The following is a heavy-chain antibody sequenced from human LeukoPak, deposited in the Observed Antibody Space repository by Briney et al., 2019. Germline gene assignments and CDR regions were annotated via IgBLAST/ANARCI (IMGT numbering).Heavy chain of an antibody. CDR1: GYSFTIYW. V-gene: IGHV5-51*01. CDR2: IYPGDSDT. J-gene: IGHJ4*02. CDR3: ARRLKNSNGWTFDY. Sequence: GESLKISCKGSGYSFTIYWIGWVRQMPGEGLEWMGIIYPGDSDTTYSPSFQGQVTISADRSINTAYLHWSSLEASDTAIYYCARRLKNSNGWTFDYWGQGTLVTVSS. D-gene: IGHD6-19*01.